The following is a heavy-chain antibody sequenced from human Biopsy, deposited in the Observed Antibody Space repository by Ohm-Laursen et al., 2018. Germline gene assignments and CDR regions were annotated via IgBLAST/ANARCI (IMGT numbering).Heavy chain of an antibody. CDR2: FAPENGKT. CDR1: GYTLNELS. J-gene: IGHJ4*02. CDR3: AADINVWNVNY. V-gene: IGHV1-24*01. D-gene: IGHD1-1*01. Sequence: ASVKVSCKFSGYTLNELSMHWVRQVPGKGLEWMGGFAPENGKTVYAQNFQARVSLTEDTSTDTAYMELRSLRSEDTAVYYCAADINVWNVNYWGQGTQVTVSS.